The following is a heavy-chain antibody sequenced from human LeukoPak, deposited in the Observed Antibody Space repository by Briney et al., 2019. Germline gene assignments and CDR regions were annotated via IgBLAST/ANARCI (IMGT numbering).Heavy chain of an antibody. Sequence: GASVKVSCKASGYTFTGYYMHWVRQAPGQGLEWMGRIDPNSGGTNYAQKFQGRVTMTRDTSISTAYMELSRLRSDDTAVYYCARSRDGYNFRAFDYWGQGTLVTVSS. V-gene: IGHV1-2*06. CDR2: IDPNSGGT. J-gene: IGHJ4*02. CDR1: GYTFTGYY. D-gene: IGHD5-24*01. CDR3: ARSRDGYNFRAFDY.